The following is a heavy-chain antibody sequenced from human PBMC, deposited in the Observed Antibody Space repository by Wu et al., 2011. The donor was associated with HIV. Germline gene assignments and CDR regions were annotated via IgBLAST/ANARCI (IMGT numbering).Heavy chain of an antibody. CDR1: GYTFTDYY. CDR3: ARDFGGDGDS. Sequence: QVQLVQSGAEVEKPGASVKVSCKASGYTFTDYYMHWVRQAPGQGLEWMGWINPNTGGTNYARKFQDRVTMTGDTSINTAYMELSSLRSEDTAMYYCARDFGGDGDSWGQGTLVTVSS. D-gene: IGHD2-21*01. CDR2: INPNTGGT. J-gene: IGHJ4*02. V-gene: IGHV1-2*02.